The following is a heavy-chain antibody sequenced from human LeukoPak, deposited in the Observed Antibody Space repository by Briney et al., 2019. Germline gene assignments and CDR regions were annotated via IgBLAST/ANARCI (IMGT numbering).Heavy chain of an antibody. CDR3: ATAKTVGATSGAFDI. CDR2: IYYSGST. J-gene: IGHJ3*02. Sequence: SETLSLTCTVSGGSISSYYWSWIRQPPGKGLEWIGYIYYSGSTSYNPSLKSRVTISVDTSKNQFSLKLSSVTAADTAVYYCATAKTVGATSGAFDIWGQGTMVTVSS. D-gene: IGHD1-26*01. CDR1: GGSISSYY. V-gene: IGHV4-59*01.